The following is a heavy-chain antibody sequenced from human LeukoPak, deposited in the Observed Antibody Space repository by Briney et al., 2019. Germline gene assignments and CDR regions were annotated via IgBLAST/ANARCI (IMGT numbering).Heavy chain of an antibody. CDR3: ARGGGGDYVWGSYRLNWFDP. V-gene: IGHV1-2*02. Sequence: GASVKVPCKASRYTFTGYYMHWVRQAPGQGLEWMGWINPNSGGTNYAQKFQGRVTMTRDTSISTAYMELSRLRSDDTAVYYCARGGGGDYVWGSYRLNWFDPWGQGTLVTVSS. CDR2: INPNSGGT. CDR1: RYTFTGYY. J-gene: IGHJ5*02. D-gene: IGHD3-16*02.